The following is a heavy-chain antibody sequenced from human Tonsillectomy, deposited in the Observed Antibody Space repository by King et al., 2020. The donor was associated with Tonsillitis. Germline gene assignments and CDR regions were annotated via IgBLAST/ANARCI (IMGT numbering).Heavy chain of an antibody. Sequence: AQLVQSGGGVVQPGRSLRLSCAASGFTFSSYGMHWVRQAPGKGLEWVAVIWYDERNNYYADSVKGRFTISRDYSKNTLYLQMNSLRAEDTATYYCARGYYGGDFYYFDYWGQGTLVTVSS. V-gene: IGHV3-33*01. CDR2: IWYDERNN. J-gene: IGHJ4*02. D-gene: IGHD4-23*01. CDR1: GFTFSSYG. CDR3: ARGYYGGDFYYFDY.